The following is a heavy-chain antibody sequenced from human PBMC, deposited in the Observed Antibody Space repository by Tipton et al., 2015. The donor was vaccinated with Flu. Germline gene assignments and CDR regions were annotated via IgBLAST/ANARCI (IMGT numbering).Heavy chain of an antibody. J-gene: IGHJ4*02. V-gene: IGHV4-38-2*02. CDR1: GYSISSGYY. D-gene: IGHD3-22*01. CDR2: IYHSGST. CDR3: ARDHSSGFYEIDY. Sequence: GLVKPSETPSLTCAVSGYSISSGYYWGWIRQPPGKGLEWIGSIYHSGSTYYNPSLKSRVTISVDTSKNQFSLKLSSVTAADTAVYYCARDHSSGFYEIDYWGQGTLVTVSS.